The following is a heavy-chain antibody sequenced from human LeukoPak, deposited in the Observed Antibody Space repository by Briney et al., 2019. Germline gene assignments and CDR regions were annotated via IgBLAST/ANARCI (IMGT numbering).Heavy chain of an antibody. D-gene: IGHD1-14*01. CDR3: ADGTYYYGMDV. Sequence: GGSLRLSCAASGFTFSSYAMRCVPQAPRKGLEWVSAISGSGGSTYYADSVKGRFTISRDNSKNTLYLQMNSLRAEDTGVYYCADGTYYYGMDVWGQGTTVTVSS. V-gene: IGHV3-23*01. CDR2: ISGSGGST. J-gene: IGHJ6*01. CDR1: GFTFSSYA.